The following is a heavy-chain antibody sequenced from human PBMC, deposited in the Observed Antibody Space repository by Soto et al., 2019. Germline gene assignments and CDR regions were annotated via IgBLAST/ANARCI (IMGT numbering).Heavy chain of an antibody. V-gene: IGHV4-34*01. CDR2: INHSGST. J-gene: IGHJ6*02. CDR1: GGSFSGYY. CDR3: ARGGMYYDFWSGYPDYYGMDV. Sequence: SETLSLTCAVYGGSFSGYYWSWIRQPPGKGLEWIGEINHSGSTNYNPSLKSRVTISVGTSKNQFSLKLSSVTAADTAVYYCARGGMYYDFWSGYPDYYGMDVWGQGTTVTVSS. D-gene: IGHD3-3*01.